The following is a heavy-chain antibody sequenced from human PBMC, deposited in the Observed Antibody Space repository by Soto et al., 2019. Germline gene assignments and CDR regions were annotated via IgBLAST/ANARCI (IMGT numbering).Heavy chain of an antibody. J-gene: IGHJ6*02. CDR1: GGSINTYF. CDR2: INYSGST. Sequence: PSETLSLTCTVSGGSINTYFWTWIRQPPGKGLEWIGYINYSGSTNYNPSLKSRLTISVDTSKNQFSLKLSSVTAADTAVYYCARRYGSGSYYSRYYYYYYGMDVWGQGTTVTVSS. D-gene: IGHD3-10*01. CDR3: ARRYGSGSYYSRYYYYYYGMDV. V-gene: IGHV4-59*01.